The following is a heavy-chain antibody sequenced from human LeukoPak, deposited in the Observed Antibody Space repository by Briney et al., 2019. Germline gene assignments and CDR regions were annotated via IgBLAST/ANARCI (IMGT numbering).Heavy chain of an antibody. Sequence: GGSLRLSCAASGFTFSSYAISWVRQAPGKGLEWVSAVSGSGGSTYYADSVKGRFTISRDSSKNTLYLQMNNLRAEDTAVYYCAKNSGFSYGYYFDYWGQGTLVTVSS. CDR1: GFTFSSYA. J-gene: IGHJ4*02. V-gene: IGHV3-23*01. CDR3: AKNSGFSYGYYFDY. CDR2: VSGSGGST. D-gene: IGHD5-18*01.